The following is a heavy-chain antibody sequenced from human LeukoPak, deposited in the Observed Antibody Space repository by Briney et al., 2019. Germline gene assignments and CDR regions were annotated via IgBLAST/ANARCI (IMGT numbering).Heavy chain of an antibody. CDR2: MNTNSGNT. D-gene: IGHD3-3*01. CDR1: GYTFTSYD. Sequence: ASVKVSCKASGYTFTSYDINWVRQATGQGLEWMGWMNTNSGNTGYAQKFQGRVTITRNTSISTAYMELSSLRSEDTAVYYCARGLYYDFWSGYYNWFDPWGQGTLVTVSS. CDR3: ARGLYYDFWSGYYNWFDP. J-gene: IGHJ5*02. V-gene: IGHV1-8*03.